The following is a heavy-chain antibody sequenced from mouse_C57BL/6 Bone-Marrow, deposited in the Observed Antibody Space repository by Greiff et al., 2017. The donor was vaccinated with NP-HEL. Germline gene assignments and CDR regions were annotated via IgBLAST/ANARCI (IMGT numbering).Heavy chain of an antibody. V-gene: IGHV1-55*01. Sequence: QVQLQQPGAELVKPGASVKMSCKASGYTFTSYWITWVKQRPGQGLEWIGDIYPGSGSTNYNEKFKSKATLTVDTSSSTAYMQLSSLTSEDSAVYYCARGHGSCYRGYAMDYWGQGTSVTVSS. J-gene: IGHJ4*01. CDR1: GYTFTSYW. CDR3: ARGHGSCYRGYAMDY. D-gene: IGHD1-1*01. CDR2: IYPGSGST.